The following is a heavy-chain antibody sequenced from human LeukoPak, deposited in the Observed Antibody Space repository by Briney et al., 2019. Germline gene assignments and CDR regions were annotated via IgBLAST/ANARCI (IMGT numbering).Heavy chain of an antibody. Sequence: SETLSLTCTVAGGSISSYYWSWIRQPPGKGLEWIGYIYYGGSTNYNLYLKSRVTTSVDTSKNQFSLKLSSVTAADTAVYYCARDNGEYDFWSAQYRDWFDPWAQGTLVTVSS. D-gene: IGHD3-3*01. CDR2: IYYGGST. CDR1: GGSISSYY. V-gene: IGHV4-59*01. J-gene: IGHJ5*02. CDR3: ARDNGEYDFWSAQYRDWFDP.